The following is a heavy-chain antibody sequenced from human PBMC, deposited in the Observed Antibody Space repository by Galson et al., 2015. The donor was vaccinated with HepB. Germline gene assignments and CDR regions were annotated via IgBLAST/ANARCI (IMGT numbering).Heavy chain of an antibody. CDR2: IYYSGST. D-gene: IGHD6-19*01. CDR3: ARDRDSSGWYPGFDY. CDR1: GGSISSSSYY. Sequence: TLSLTCTVSGGSISSSSYYWGWIRQPPGKGLEWIGSIYYSGSTYYNPSLKSRVTISVDTSKNQFSLKLSSVTAADTAVYYCARDRDSSGWYPGFDYWGQGTLVTVSS. J-gene: IGHJ4*02. V-gene: IGHV4-39*07.